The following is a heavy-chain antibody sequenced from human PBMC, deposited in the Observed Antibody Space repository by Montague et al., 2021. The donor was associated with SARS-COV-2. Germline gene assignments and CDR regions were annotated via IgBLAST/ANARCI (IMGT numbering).Heavy chain of an antibody. CDR3: TRGTFDWDQD. Sequence: SETLSLTCTVYGGSCNGNYSPWVREPPWKGVATSGDMPLGGRTNYNPSLESRVTISRDSSSDRFSLRLTSVTAADTALYYCTRGTFDWDQDWGQGALVTVSA. CDR1: GGSCNGNY. CDR2: MPLGGRT. D-gene: IGHD3-9*01. V-gene: IGHV4-34*01. J-gene: IGHJ4*02.